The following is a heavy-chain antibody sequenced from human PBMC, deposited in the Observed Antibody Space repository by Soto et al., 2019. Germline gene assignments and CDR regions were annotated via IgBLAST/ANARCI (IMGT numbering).Heavy chain of an antibody. Sequence: ASVKVSCKASGYTFTSYGISWVRQAPGQGLEWMGWISAYNGNTNYAQKLQGRVTMTTDTSTSTAYMEPRSLRSDDTAVYYCAILQLWPRRLDYWGQGTVVTVSS. J-gene: IGHJ4*02. D-gene: IGHD5-18*01. CDR2: ISAYNGNT. V-gene: IGHV1-18*01. CDR3: AILQLWPRRLDY. CDR1: GYTFTSYG.